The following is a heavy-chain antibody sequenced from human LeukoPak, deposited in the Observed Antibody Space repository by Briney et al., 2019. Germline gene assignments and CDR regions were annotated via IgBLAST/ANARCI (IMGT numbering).Heavy chain of an antibody. CDR1: DGSISSSYYY. J-gene: IGHJ3*02. V-gene: IGHV4-39*01. D-gene: IGHD2-2*01. CDR2: IYYSGST. Sequence: SETLSLTCTVSDGSISSSYYYWGWIRQPPGTGLEWIGSIYYSGSTYYNPSLKSRLTISVDTSKNQFSLMLRSVTATDTAVYYCARRGIGYCSSSSCPNAFEIWGQGTMVTVSS. CDR3: ARRGIGYCSSSSCPNAFEI.